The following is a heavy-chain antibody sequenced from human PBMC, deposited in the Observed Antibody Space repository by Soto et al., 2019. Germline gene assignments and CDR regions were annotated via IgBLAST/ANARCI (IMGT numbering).Heavy chain of an antibody. CDR3: TRGLLRSGWYKYYYYYGMDV. J-gene: IGHJ6*02. D-gene: IGHD6-19*01. V-gene: IGHV3-49*04. Sequence: PGGSLRLSCTASGFTFGDYARSWVRQAPGKGLEWVGFIRSKAYGGTTEYAASVKGRFTISRDDSKSIAYLQMNSLKTEDTAVYYCTRGLLRSGWYKYYYYYGMDVWGQGTTVTVYS. CDR1: GFTFGDYA. CDR2: IRSKAYGGTT.